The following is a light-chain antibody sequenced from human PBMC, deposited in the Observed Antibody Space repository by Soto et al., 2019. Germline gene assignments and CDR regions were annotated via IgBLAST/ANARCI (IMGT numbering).Light chain of an antibody. CDR3: CAYADTFYV. Sequence: QSALTQPRSVSGSPGQSVTISCTGTSSDVGSYKDVSWYQHHPGKVPKLMIYDVSERPSGVPDRFSGSKSGNTASLTISGFQAEDEAKYYCCAYADTFYVFGTGTKLTVL. J-gene: IGLJ1*01. V-gene: IGLV2-11*01. CDR2: DVS. CDR1: SSDVGSYKD.